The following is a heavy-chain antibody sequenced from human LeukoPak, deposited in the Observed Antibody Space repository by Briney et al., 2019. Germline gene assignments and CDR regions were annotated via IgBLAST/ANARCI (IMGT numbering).Heavy chain of an antibody. CDR1: GGSFSGYY. CDR2: INHSGST. D-gene: IGHD3-10*01. Sequence: SETLSLTCAVYGGSFSGYYWSWIRQPPGKGLEWIGEINHSGSTNYNPSLKSRVTISVDTSKNQFSLKLSSVTAADTAVYYCARGLGLLWFGGRFDYWGQGTLVTVSS. V-gene: IGHV4-34*01. CDR3: ARGLGLLWFGGRFDY. J-gene: IGHJ4*02.